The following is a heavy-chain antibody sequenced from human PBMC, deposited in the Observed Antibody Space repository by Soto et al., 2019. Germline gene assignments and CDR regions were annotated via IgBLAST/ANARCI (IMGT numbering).Heavy chain of an antibody. J-gene: IGHJ4*02. CDR1: GGTFSSYA. CDR3: ASPRSTYDFWSGYYPFDY. V-gene: IGHV1-69*01. CDR2: IIPIFGTA. Sequence: QVQLVQSGAEVKKPGSSVKVSCKASGGTFSSYAISWVRQAPGQGLEWMGGIIPIFGTANYAQKFQGRVTITADESTSTAYMELSSLRSEDTAVYYCASPRSTYDFWSGYYPFDYWGQGTLFTVSS. D-gene: IGHD3-3*01.